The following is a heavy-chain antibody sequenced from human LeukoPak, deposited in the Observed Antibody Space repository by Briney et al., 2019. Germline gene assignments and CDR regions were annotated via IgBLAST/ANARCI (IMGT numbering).Heavy chain of an antibody. CDR1: GYTFTDYD. V-gene: IGHV1-2*02. J-gene: IGHJ4*02. CDR3: ARYDSGYDYRGIDY. D-gene: IGHD5-12*01. CDR2: INPNNGGT. Sequence: GASVKVSCKASGYTFTDYDMHWVRQAPGQGLEWMGWINPNNGGTNYAQKFQGRVTMTRDTSISTAYMELSRLRSDDTAVYYCARYDSGYDYRGIDYWGQGTLVTVSS.